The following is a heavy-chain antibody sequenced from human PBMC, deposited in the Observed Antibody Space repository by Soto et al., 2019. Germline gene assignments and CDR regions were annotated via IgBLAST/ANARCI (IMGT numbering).Heavy chain of an antibody. V-gene: IGHV3-11*06. J-gene: IGHJ6*02. Sequence: PRGSLRLSCAASGFIFSDYYIILFRHTPFKWLEWISYISTRSTYTNYADSVKGRFTISRDNTKNSLYLQMDSLRVEDTAVYYCARDLAWKRGKVGRYYYGMDVWGQGTTVTVS. CDR2: ISTRSTYT. CDR1: GFIFSDYY. D-gene: IGHD1-1*01. CDR3: ARDLAWKRGKVGRYYYGMDV.